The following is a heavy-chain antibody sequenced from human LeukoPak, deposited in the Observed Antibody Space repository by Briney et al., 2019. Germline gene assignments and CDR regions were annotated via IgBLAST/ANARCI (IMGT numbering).Heavy chain of an antibody. CDR3: ARDVGGSGSYHNWFDP. D-gene: IGHD3-10*01. CDR2: IYTSGST. CDR1: GGSISSYY. Sequence: SETLSLTCTVSGGSISSYYWSWIRQPARKGLEWIGRIYTSGSTNYNPSLKSRVTMSVDTSKNQFSLKLSSVTAADTAVYYCARDVGGSGSYHNWFDPWGQGTLVTVSS. J-gene: IGHJ5*02. V-gene: IGHV4-4*07.